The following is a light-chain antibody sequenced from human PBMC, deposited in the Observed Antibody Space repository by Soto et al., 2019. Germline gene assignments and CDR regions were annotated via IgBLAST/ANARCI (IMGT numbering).Light chain of an antibody. J-gene: IGKJ1*01. Sequence: EIVWTQSPGTLSLSPGERATLSCRASQSVSSSYLAWYQQKPGQAPKLLIYGASSRATGIPDRFSGSGSGTDFPLTISRLEPEDFSVYYCQQYCSSPRTFGQGTKVEIK. CDR1: QSVSSSY. CDR2: GAS. V-gene: IGKV3-20*01. CDR3: QQYCSSPRT.